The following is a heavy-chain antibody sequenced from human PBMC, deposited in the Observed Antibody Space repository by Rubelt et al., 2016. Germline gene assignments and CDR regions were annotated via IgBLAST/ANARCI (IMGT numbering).Heavy chain of an antibody. V-gene: IGHV3-23*01. J-gene: IGHJ4*02. CDR3: AKFTSGWYSPFDY. Sequence: EVQLLESGGGLVQPGGSLRLSCAASGFTFSSYAMSWVRQAPGKGMGWVAAISGSGGGTYYADSVKGRFTISRDNSKNTLYLQMNSLRAEDTAVYYCAKFTSGWYSPFDYWGQGTLVTVSS. D-gene: IGHD6-19*01. CDR2: ISGSGGGT. CDR1: GFTFSSYA.